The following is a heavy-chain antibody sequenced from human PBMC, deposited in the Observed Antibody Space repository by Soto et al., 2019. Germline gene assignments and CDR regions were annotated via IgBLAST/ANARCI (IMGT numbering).Heavy chain of an antibody. V-gene: IGHV3-74*01. CDR1: GFPFSHYW. CDR3: TSDTFGLRDT. CDR2: INPAGTIT. D-gene: IGHD3-16*01. Sequence: MQMVESGGGSVQPGGSLRLSCAASGFPFSHYWMHWVRQTPGKGLVWVSRINPAGTITNYADSVEGRFTIYRDNADGALVLQMNSLSAEDTAIYYCTSDTFGLRDTWGQGTLVTVSS. J-gene: IGHJ5*02.